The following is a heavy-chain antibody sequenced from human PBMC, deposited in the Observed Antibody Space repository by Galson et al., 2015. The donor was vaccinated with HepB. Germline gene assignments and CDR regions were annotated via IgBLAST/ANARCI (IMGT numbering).Heavy chain of an antibody. D-gene: IGHD5-18*01. V-gene: IGHV4-59*01. J-gene: IGHJ4*02. Sequence: SETLSLTCSVSGGSLTAYYWAWIRQPPGKGLEWIGCIFYSGSTKYSPSLNSRVTISVDTPNNQFSLKLSSVTAADTAVYYCAPSPGGYSSGGKIDSWGQGSLVTVSS. CDR3: APSPGGYSSGGKIDS. CDR1: GGSLTAYY. CDR2: IFYSGST.